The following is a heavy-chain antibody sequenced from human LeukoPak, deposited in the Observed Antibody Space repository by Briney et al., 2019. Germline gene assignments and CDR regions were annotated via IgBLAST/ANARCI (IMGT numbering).Heavy chain of an antibody. CDR2: INHGGST. J-gene: IGHJ4*02. CDR1: GGSFSGYY. Sequence: SETLSLTCAVYGGSFSGYYWSWIRQPPGKGLEWIGEINHGGSTNYNPSLKSRVTISVDTSKNQFSLKLSSVTAADTAVYYCASRSRGPFDYWGQGTLVTVSS. V-gene: IGHV4-34*01. D-gene: IGHD3-16*02. CDR3: ASRSRGPFDY.